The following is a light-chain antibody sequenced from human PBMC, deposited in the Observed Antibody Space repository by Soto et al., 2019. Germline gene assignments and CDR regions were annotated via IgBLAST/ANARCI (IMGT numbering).Light chain of an antibody. J-gene: IGLJ1*01. CDR2: AVS. CDR1: SSDIGGYNF. V-gene: IGLV2-14*01. CDR3: SSHAGSNNPFV. Sequence: QSVLTQPASVSGSPGQSITISCTGTSSDIGGYNFVSWYQHHPGKAPKLMIFAVSNRPSGVSNRFSGSKSGNTASLTISGLQPEDEADYYCSSHAGSNNPFVFGTGTKLTVL.